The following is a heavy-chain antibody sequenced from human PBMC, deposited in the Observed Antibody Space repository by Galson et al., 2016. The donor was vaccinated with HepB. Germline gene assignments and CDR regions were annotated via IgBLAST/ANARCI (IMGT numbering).Heavy chain of an antibody. CDR3: LGSERQPL. J-gene: IGHJ4*02. Sequence: SLRLSCAASGFTFSTYSLNWVRQAPGKGLEWVAYIIGDSTTISYANPVKGRFTTSRDNVKNSLYLQMNSLRDEDTAIYYCLGSERQPLWGQGTLVAVSS. CDR2: IIGDSTTI. CDR1: GFTFSTYS. D-gene: IGHD3-10*02. V-gene: IGHV3-48*02.